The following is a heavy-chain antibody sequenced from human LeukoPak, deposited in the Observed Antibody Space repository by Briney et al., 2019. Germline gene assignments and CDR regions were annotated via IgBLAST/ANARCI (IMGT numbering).Heavy chain of an antibody. CDR2: INHSGST. CDR3: ARHGSYYDSSGYFPFED. CDR1: GGSFSGYY. J-gene: IGHJ4*02. V-gene: IGHV4-34*01. D-gene: IGHD3-22*01. Sequence: PSETLSLTCAVYGGSFSGYYWSWIRQPPGKGLEWIGEINHSGSTNYNPSLKSRVTISVDTSKNQFSLKLSSVTAADTAVYYCARHGSYYDSSGYFPFEDWGQGTLVTVSP.